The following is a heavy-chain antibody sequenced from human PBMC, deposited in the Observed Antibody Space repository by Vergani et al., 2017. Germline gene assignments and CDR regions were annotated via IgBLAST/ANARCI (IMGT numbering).Heavy chain of an antibody. V-gene: IGHV3-23*01. Sequence: EVQLLESGGDLVQPGGSLRLSCAASGFTFIMHAMSWVRQAPGKGLEWVSTLSASDRRTHYADSVKVRFTISRDISKNTLFLHMNSLRPEDTAVYYCAKVGRSEVAGTFGAFDIWGQGTMVTVSS. J-gene: IGHJ3*02. CDR1: GFTFIMHA. CDR3: AKVGRSEVAGTFGAFDI. CDR2: LSASDRRT. D-gene: IGHD6-19*01.